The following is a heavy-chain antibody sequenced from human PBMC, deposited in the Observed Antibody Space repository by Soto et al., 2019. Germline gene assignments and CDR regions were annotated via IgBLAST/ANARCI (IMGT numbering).Heavy chain of an antibody. D-gene: IGHD4-17*01. CDR3: ARGDYGGWFDP. V-gene: IGHV1-18*01. J-gene: IGHJ5*02. Sequence: QVQLVQSEAEVKKPGASVKVSCEAAGYTFTTYGITWVRLAPGQGLEWMGWISGYNGNTKYAQKFQDRVTMTTDTSTSTAYMELRSLRSDDTAGYYCARGDYGGWFDPWGQGSLVTVSS. CDR1: GYTFTTYG. CDR2: ISGYNGNT.